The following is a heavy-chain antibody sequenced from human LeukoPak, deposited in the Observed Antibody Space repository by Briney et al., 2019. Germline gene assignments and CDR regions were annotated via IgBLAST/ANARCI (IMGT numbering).Heavy chain of an antibody. J-gene: IGHJ4*02. V-gene: IGHV3-48*02. D-gene: IGHD4-17*01. CDR2: ISSSSSTF. Sequence: GGSLRLSCAASGFTFSSYGMNWVRQAPGKGLERVSYISSSSSTFYYADSVKGRFTISRDNAKNSLYLQMNSLRDEDTAVYYCARAFYGDYVGTLTGWGQGTLVTVSS. CDR1: GFTFSSYG. CDR3: ARAFYGDYVGTLTG.